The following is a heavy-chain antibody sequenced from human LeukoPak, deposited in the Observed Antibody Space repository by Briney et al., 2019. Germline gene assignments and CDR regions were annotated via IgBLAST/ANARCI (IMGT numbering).Heavy chain of an antibody. V-gene: IGHV1-2*02. CDR3: ARVVVAATPYYYYYYYMDV. CDR2: INPNSGGT. D-gene: IGHD2-15*01. Sequence: ASVKVSCKASGYTFTGYYMHWVRQAPGQGVEWMGWINPNSGGTNYAQKFQGRVTMTRDTSISTAYMELSRLRSDDTAVYYCARVVVAATPYYYYYYYMDVWGKGTTVTVSS. CDR1: GYTFTGYY. J-gene: IGHJ6*03.